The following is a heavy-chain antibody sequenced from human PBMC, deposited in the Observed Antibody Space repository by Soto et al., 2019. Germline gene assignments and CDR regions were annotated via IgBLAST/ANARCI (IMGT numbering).Heavy chain of an antibody. CDR2: IYPGDSDT. V-gene: IGHV5-51*01. CDR1: GYRFISYW. Sequence: PGESLKISCKGSGYRFISYWIGWVRQMPGKGLEWMGIIYPGDSDTRYSPSFQGQVTISADKSISTAYLQWSSLKASDTAMYYCASPVLLWFGELQSAFDIWGQGTMVTVS. J-gene: IGHJ3*02. D-gene: IGHD3-10*01. CDR3: ASPVLLWFGELQSAFDI.